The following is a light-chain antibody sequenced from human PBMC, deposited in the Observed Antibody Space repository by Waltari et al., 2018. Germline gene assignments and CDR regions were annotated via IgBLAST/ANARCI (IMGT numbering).Light chain of an antibody. CDR2: GVS. CDR1: QSVSSN. CDR3: QQYNNWPLT. Sequence: EIVMTQSPATLSVSPGERATLPCRASQSVSSNLAWYQQKPVQAPRLLIYGVSTRATGIPARFSGSGSGTEFTLTISSLQSEDFAVYYCQQYNNWPLTFGQGTKVEIK. V-gene: IGKV3-15*01. J-gene: IGKJ1*01.